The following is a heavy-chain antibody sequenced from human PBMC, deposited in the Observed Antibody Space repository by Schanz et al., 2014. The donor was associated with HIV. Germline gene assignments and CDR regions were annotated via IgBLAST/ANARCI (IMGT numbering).Heavy chain of an antibody. CDR3: AKDRHYYDSKYLGKGNYYYYYGMDV. D-gene: IGHD3-22*01. V-gene: IGHV3-30*18. CDR1: GFTFNSYG. CDR2: ISYDGRNK. J-gene: IGHJ6*02. Sequence: QVQLVESGGGVVQPGRSLRLSCAASGFTFNSYGMHWVRQAPGKGLEWVSVISYDGRNKLYADSVKGRFTISRDNSKNTLYLQMKNLRTEDTAVYYCAKDRHYYDSKYLGKGNYYYYYGMDVWGQGTKVTVSS.